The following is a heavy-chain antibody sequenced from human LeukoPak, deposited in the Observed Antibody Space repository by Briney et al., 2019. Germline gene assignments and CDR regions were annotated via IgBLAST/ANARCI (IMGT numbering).Heavy chain of an antibody. J-gene: IGHJ4*02. Sequence: SETLSLTCTVSGGSISSYYWSWIRQPPGKGLEWIGYIYYSGSTNYNPSLKSRVTISVDTSKNQFSLKLNSVTAADTAVYYCARGQYSSSWYVPPFPLDYWGQGTLVTVSS. CDR3: ARGQYSSSWYVPPFPLDY. D-gene: IGHD6-13*01. CDR2: IYYSGST. CDR1: GGSISSYY. V-gene: IGHV4-59*01.